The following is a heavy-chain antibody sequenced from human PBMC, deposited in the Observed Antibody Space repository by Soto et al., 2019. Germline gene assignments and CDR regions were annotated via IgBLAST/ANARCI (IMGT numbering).Heavy chain of an antibody. D-gene: IGHD3-3*01. Sequence: QLQLQESGSGLVKASQTLSLTCAVSNGSISSGGYSWSWIRQPPGKGLEWLGYIYHSGSTYYNPSLKSRVPLSVDRSKNQFSLKLSSVTAADTAVYYCARSITIFGVVISYSYFDLWGRGTLVTVSS. CDR3: ARSITIFGVVISYSYFDL. CDR1: NGSISSGGYS. J-gene: IGHJ2*01. CDR2: IYHSGST. V-gene: IGHV4-30-2*01.